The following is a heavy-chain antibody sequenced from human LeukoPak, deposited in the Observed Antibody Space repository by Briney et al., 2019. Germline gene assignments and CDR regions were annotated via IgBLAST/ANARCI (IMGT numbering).Heavy chain of an antibody. CDR3: ARDGGIVGATAGYYFDY. CDR1: GYTFTSYY. V-gene: IGHV1-46*01. CDR2: INPSGGST. D-gene: IGHD1-26*01. Sequence: ASVKVSCKASGYTFTSYYMHWVRQAPGQGLEWMGIINPSGGSTSYAQKFQGRVTMTRDTSTSTVYMELSSLRSEDTAVYYCARDGGIVGATAGYYFDYWGQGTLVTVSS. J-gene: IGHJ4*02.